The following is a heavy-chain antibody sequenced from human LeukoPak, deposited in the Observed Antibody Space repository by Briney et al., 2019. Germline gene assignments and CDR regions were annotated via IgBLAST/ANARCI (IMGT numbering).Heavy chain of an antibody. D-gene: IGHD2-21*01. CDR1: GFTFSSYA. CDR2: IKSDGSYT. J-gene: IGHJ4*02. Sequence: SGGSLRLSCAASGFTFSSYAMSWVRQAPGKGLVWVSFIKSDGSYTKYADSVKGRFTISRDNAKNTLYLQMNSLRAEDTAVYYCAKLSDSSSQDFDYWGQGTLVTVSS. V-gene: IGHV3-74*03. CDR3: AKLSDSSSQDFDY.